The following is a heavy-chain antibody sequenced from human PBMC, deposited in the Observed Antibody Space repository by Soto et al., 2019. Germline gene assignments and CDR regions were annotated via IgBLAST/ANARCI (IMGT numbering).Heavy chain of an antibody. V-gene: IGHV3-7*01. CDR2: IKQDGSEK. Sequence: GGSLRLSCAASGFTFSSYWMSWGRQAPGKGLEWVANIKQDGSEKYYVDSVKGRFTISRDNAKNSRYLQMNSLSAEDTVVYYCARGIIAVAVTGVCDIWGQGTMVTVSS. D-gene: IGHD6-19*01. CDR3: ARGIIAVAVTGVCDI. J-gene: IGHJ3*02. CDR1: GFTFSSYW.